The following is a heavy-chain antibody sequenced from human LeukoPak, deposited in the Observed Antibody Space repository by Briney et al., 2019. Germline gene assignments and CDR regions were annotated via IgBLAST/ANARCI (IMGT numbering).Heavy chain of an antibody. J-gene: IGHJ4*02. V-gene: IGHV4-59*01. Sequence: SETPSLTCTVSGGSISSYYWSWIRQPLGKGLEWIGYIYYSGSTNYNPSLKSRVTISVDTSKNQFSLKLSSVTAADTAVYYCARDTNLYYFDYWGQGTLVTVSS. D-gene: IGHD1-1*01. CDR2: IYYSGST. CDR3: ARDTNLYYFDY. CDR1: GGSISSYY.